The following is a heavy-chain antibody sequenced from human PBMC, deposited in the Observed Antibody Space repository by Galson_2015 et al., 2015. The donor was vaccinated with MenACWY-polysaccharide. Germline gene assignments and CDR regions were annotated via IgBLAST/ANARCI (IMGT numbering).Heavy chain of an antibody. V-gene: IGHV3-23*01. CDR3: ARQTARRYSAALDI. Sequence: SLRLSCAASGFTFSTYAVNWVRQAPGKGLEWVSTISSSGGNTYYADSVKGRFTISRDNSKNTLYLQMNSLRAEDTAVYYCARQTARRYSAALDIWGQGTMVTVSS. D-gene: IGHD1-14*01. CDR1: GFTFSTYA. J-gene: IGHJ3*02. CDR2: ISSSGGNT.